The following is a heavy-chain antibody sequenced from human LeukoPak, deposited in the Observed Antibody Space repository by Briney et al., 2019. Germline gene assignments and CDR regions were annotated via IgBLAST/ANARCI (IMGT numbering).Heavy chain of an antibody. CDR3: ARGNWFDP. CDR2: MNPNSGNT. Sequence: SVKVSCKTSGSPFTSYDINWVRQATGQGLEWMGWMNPNSGNTGYTQKFQGRVTMTRNTSTSTAYMELSSLRSEDTAVYYCARGNWFDPWGQGTLVTVSS. CDR1: GSPFTSYD. J-gene: IGHJ5*02. V-gene: IGHV1-8*01.